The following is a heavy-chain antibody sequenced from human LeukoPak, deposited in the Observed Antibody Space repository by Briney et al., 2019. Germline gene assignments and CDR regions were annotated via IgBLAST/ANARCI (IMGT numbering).Heavy chain of an antibody. D-gene: IGHD3-9*01. CDR3: ARDRHFGWLANAACDI. CDR1: GFTSSSYW. V-gene: IGHV3-74*01. J-gene: IGHJ3*02. CDR2: INIDRSST. Sequence: PAESLRPSCAASGFTSSSYWMHWGRQAPGKGRVWFSRINIDRSSTSYTTSVKCRFTISRHNAKNTLYLQIHSLSAEDTAVYYCARDRHFGWLANAACDIWGEGAMVTVSS.